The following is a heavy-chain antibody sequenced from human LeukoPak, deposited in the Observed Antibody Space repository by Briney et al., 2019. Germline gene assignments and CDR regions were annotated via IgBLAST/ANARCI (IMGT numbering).Heavy chain of an antibody. J-gene: IGHJ6*03. CDR2: ISASGGST. D-gene: IGHD6-6*01. CDR3: AREGSSPPYYYYYYMDV. Sequence: GGSRRLSCAASGFTFTSYAMSWVRQAPGKGLEWVSGISASGGSTFYADSVKGRFTISRDNSKNTLYLQMNSLRAEDTAVYYCAREGSSPPYYYYYYMDVWGKGTTVTVSS. V-gene: IGHV3-23*01. CDR1: GFTFTSYA.